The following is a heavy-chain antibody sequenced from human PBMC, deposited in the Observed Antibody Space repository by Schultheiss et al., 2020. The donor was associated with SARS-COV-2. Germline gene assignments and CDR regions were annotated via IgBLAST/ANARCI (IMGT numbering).Heavy chain of an antibody. CDR1: GGSISSGGYY. Sequence: TLSLTCTVSGGSISSGGYYWSWIRQHPGKGLEWIGYIYYSGSTYYNPSLKSRVTISVDTSKNQFSLKLSSVTAADTAVYYCARVEDYGDSFDYWGQGTLVTVSS. J-gene: IGHJ4*02. CDR3: ARVEDYGDSFDY. V-gene: IGHV4-31*03. D-gene: IGHD4-17*01. CDR2: IYYSGST.